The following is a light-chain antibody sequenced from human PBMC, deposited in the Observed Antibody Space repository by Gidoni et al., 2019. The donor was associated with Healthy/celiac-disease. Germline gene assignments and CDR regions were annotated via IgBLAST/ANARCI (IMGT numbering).Light chain of an antibody. Sequence: DIQMPQSPSSLSASVGDRVTITCQASQDISNYLNWYQQKPGKAPKLLIYDASNLETGVPSRFSGSGSGTDFTFTISSLQPEDIATYYCQQYDNLPHSFXQXTKLEIK. CDR3: QQYDNLPHS. J-gene: IGKJ2*03. CDR1: QDISNY. V-gene: IGKV1-33*01. CDR2: DAS.